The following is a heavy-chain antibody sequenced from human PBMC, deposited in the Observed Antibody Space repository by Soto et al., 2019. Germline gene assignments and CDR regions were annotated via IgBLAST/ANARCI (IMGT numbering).Heavy chain of an antibody. J-gene: IGHJ5*02. CDR2: INPSGGST. V-gene: IGHV1-46*01. CDR1: GYSFTNYY. Sequence: VKVSCKASGYSFTNYYIHWVRQAPGQRLEWMGIINPSGGSTTYAQKFQGRVTMTRDTSTSTAYMELSSLRSEDTAVYYCARVGPPADPWGQGTLVTVSS. CDR3: ARVGPPADP.